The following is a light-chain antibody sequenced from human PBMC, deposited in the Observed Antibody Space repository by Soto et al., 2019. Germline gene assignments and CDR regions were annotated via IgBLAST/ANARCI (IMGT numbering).Light chain of an antibody. V-gene: IGLV2-14*01. CDR2: DVS. J-gene: IGLJ1*01. CDR3: SSYTSSSTYV. Sequence: QSVLTQPASVSGSTGQSITISCTGTSSDVGGYNYVSWYQQHPGKAPKLMIYDVSNRPSGVSNRFSGSKSGNTASLTISGLQAEDEADYYCSSYTSSSTYVFGTGTKVT. CDR1: SSDVGGYNY.